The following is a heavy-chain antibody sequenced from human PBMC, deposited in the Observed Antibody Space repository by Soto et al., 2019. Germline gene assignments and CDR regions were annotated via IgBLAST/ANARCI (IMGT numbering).Heavy chain of an antibody. Sequence: SETLSLPCTVSVGSISSVGYYWSWIRKHPGKGLEWIGYIYYSGSTYYNPSLKSRVTISVDTSKNQFSLKLSSVTAADTAVYYCARTLGALTNWFDPWGQGTLVTVSS. CDR3: ARTLGALTNWFDP. CDR2: IYYSGST. V-gene: IGHV4-31*03. CDR1: VGSISSVGYY. J-gene: IGHJ5*02.